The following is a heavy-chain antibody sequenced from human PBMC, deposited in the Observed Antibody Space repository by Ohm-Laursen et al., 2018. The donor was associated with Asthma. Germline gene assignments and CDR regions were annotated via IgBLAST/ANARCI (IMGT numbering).Heavy chain of an antibody. D-gene: IGHD5-18*01. CDR2: IYYSGST. V-gene: IGHV4-30-4*01. CDR3: ARGGYSYGAFDY. Sequence: TLSLTCTVSGGSISSGDYYWSWIRQPPGKGLECIGYIYYSGSTYYNPSLKSRVTISVDTSKNRFSLKLSSVTAADTAVYYCARGGYSYGAFDYWGQGTLVTVSS. J-gene: IGHJ4*02. CDR1: GGSISSGDYY.